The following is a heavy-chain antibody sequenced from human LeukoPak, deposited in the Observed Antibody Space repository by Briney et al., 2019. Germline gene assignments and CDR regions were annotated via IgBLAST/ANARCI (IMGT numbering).Heavy chain of an antibody. V-gene: IGHV1-2*02. CDR1: GHTFTGYY. CDR3: ARDVICSSTSCYAEAFDI. Sequence: ASVKVSCKASGHTFTGYYIHWVRQAPGQGLEWMGWINPNSGGTKYAQKFQGRVTMTRDTSISTAYMELSRLRSDDTAVYYCARDVICSSTSCYAEAFDIWGQGTMVAVSS. J-gene: IGHJ3*02. D-gene: IGHD2-2*01. CDR2: INPNSGGT.